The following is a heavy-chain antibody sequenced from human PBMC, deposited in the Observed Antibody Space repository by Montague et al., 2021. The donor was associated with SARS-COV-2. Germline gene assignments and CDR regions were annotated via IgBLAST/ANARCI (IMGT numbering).Heavy chain of an antibody. Sequence: SETLSLTCTVSGGSVSSYYWSWIRQPPGKGLEWIGYIYYSGSTNYNPSLKSRVTISVDTSKNQFSLKLSSVTAADTAVYYCARGGGGRDGYNPWGQGTLVTVSS. D-gene: IGHD5-24*01. CDR3: ARGGGGRDGYNP. CDR2: IYYSGST. J-gene: IGHJ5*02. CDR1: GGSVSSYY. V-gene: IGHV4-59*02.